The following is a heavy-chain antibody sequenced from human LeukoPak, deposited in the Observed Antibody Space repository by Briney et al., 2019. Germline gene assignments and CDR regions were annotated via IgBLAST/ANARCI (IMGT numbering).Heavy chain of an antibody. Sequence: GSLRLSCAASRLPFSSYAMSWIRQPPGKGLEWIGEINHSGSTNYNPSLKSRVTISVDTSKNQFSLKLSSVTAADTAVYYCARGRYYDFWSGENWFDPWGQGTLVTVSS. J-gene: IGHJ5*02. CDR2: INHSGST. CDR1: RLPFSSYA. D-gene: IGHD3-3*01. V-gene: IGHV4-34*01. CDR3: ARGRYYDFWSGENWFDP.